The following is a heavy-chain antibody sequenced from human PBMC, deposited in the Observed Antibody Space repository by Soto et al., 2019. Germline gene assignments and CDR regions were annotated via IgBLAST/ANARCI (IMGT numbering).Heavy chain of an antibody. D-gene: IGHD6-6*01. CDR1: GFTFSSYA. V-gene: IGHV3-30-3*01. Sequence: PGGSLRLSCAASGFTFSSYAMHRVRQAPGKGLEWVAVISYDGSNKYYADSVKGRFTISRDNSKNTQYLQMNSLRVEDTAVYYCASHQGYSSSHMDVWGKGTTVTVSS. CDR2: ISYDGSNK. J-gene: IGHJ6*03. CDR3: ASHQGYSSSHMDV.